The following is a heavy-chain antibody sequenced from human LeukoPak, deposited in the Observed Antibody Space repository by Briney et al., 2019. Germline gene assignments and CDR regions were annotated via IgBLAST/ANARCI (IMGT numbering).Heavy chain of an antibody. J-gene: IGHJ4*02. CDR2: INPNTGGT. Sequence: ASVKVSCKTSEYTFTGYYIHWVRQAPGQGLEWMAWINPNTGGTNYAQKFQGRVTLTRDTSISTAYMELSSLRSDDTAMYYCATAHHGAYYSDYWGQGTLVTVSS. CDR3: ATAHHGAYYSDY. CDR1: EYTFTGYY. V-gene: IGHV1-2*02. D-gene: IGHD3-16*01.